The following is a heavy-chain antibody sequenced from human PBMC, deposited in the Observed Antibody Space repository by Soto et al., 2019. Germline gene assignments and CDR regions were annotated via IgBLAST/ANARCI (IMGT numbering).Heavy chain of an antibody. D-gene: IGHD2-21*01. CDR2: INGDGSST. CDR3: ARFPDVVSGFDH. J-gene: IGHJ4*02. V-gene: IGHV3-74*01. CDR1: GFTFSSYW. Sequence: EVQLVESGGGLVQPGGSLRLSCAASGFTFSSYWMHWVRQAPGKGLVWVSRINGDGSSTSYADSVKGRFTISRDNAKNTLYLQMNSLRDGDTAVYYCARFPDVVSGFDHWGQGTLVTVSS.